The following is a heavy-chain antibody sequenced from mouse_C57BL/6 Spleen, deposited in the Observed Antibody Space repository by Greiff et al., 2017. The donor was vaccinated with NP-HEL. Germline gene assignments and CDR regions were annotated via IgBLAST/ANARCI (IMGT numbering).Heavy chain of an antibody. CDR2: ILPGSGST. Sequence: VQLQESGAELMKPGASVKLSCKATGYTFTGYWIEWVKQRPGHGLEWIGEILPGSGSTSYNEKFKGKATFTADTSSNTAYMQLSSLTTEDSAIYYCARRDYGSSFEGWYFDVWGTGTTVTVSS. CDR3: ARRDYGSSFEGWYFDV. V-gene: IGHV1-9*01. CDR1: GYTFTGYW. J-gene: IGHJ1*03. D-gene: IGHD1-1*01.